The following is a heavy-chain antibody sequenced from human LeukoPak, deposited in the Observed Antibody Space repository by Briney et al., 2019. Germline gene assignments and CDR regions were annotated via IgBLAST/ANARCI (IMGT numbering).Heavy chain of an antibody. CDR2: IKQDGSEN. J-gene: IGHJ4*02. CDR1: GFTFSSYW. CDR3: VRDFEWSFDT. V-gene: IGHV3-7*01. D-gene: IGHD3-3*01. Sequence: SGGSLRLSCAASGFTFSSYWMSWVRQAPGKGLEWVANIKQDGSENYYVDSVKGRFTISRDNAKNTLYLQMNSLRPEDTALYYCVRDFEWSFDTWDQGTLVTVSS.